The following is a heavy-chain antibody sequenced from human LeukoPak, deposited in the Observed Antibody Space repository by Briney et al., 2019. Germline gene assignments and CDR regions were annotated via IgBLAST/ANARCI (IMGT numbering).Heavy chain of an antibody. CDR1: GYTFTNYG. CDR2: ISAYNGNT. Sequence: ASVKVSCKASGYTFTNYGISWVRQAPGQGLEWMGWISAYNGNTNYAQKLQGRVTMTTDTSTSTVYMELRSLRSDDTAVYYCARDLGPYYYDSSASEYFQHWGQGTLVTVSS. V-gene: IGHV1-18*01. CDR3: ARDLGPYYYDSSASEYFQH. D-gene: IGHD3-22*01. J-gene: IGHJ1*01.